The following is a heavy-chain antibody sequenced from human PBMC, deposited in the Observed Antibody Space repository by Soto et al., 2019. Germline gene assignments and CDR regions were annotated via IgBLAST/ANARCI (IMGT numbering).Heavy chain of an antibody. CDR1: GYTFTSYD. J-gene: IGHJ6*03. V-gene: IGHV1-8*01. Sequence: QVQLVQSGAEVKKPGASVQVSCKTSGYTFTSYDINWVRQAPGQGLEWVGWMNTNSDDTRSAQKFRGRLTLTRDKSMRAVYMKLSDMRPGATAVYYCASEWSAAGHFYCMDVCGQGRTGAVSS. CDR3: ASEWSAAGHFYCMDV. CDR2: MNTNSDDT. D-gene: IGHD6-13*01.